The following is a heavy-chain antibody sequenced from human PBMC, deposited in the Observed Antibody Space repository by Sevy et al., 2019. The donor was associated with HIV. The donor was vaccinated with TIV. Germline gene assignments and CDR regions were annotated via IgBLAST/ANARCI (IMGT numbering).Heavy chain of an antibody. J-gene: IGHJ5*01. CDR1: GFTFSSYE. Sequence: GGFLRLSCEASGFTFSSYEMNWVRQAPGKGLEWVSYISSSGTTIKYAASVKGRFTISRDNAKNSLYMQMNSLRAEDTAVYYGARVDANYDKGFDPWGQGTLVTVSS. CDR2: ISSSGTTI. CDR3: ARVDANYDKGFDP. V-gene: IGHV3-48*03. D-gene: IGHD3-22*01.